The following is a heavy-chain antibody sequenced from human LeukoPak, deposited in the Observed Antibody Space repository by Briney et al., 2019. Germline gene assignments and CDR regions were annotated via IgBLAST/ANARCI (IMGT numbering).Heavy chain of an antibody. CDR3: ARTYGRSGDTTYFDC. J-gene: IGHJ4*02. CDR2: IRKKANSYTT. CDR1: GFIFSDHY. D-gene: IGHD3-10*01. V-gene: IGHV3-72*01. Sequence: GGSLRLSCAASGFIFSDHYMDWVRQAPGKGLEWVGRIRKKANSYTTEYAASVKGRFTISRDDSTNSLYLQMNSLKTEDTAVYFCARTYGRSGDTTYFDCWGQGPLVTVSS.